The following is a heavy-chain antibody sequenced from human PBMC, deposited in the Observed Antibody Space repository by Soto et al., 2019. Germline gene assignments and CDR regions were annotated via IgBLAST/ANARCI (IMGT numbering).Heavy chain of an antibody. CDR3: AKDRGSSSSQYYYYGMDV. CDR1: GFTFSSYG. V-gene: IGHV3-30*18. D-gene: IGHD6-6*01. J-gene: IGHJ6*02. Sequence: PGGSLRLSCAASGFTFSSYGMHWVRQAPGKGLEWVAVISYDGSNKYYADSVKGRFTISRDNSKNTLYLQMNSLRAEDTAVYYCAKDRGSSSSQYYYYGMDVWGQGTTVTVSS. CDR2: ISYDGSNK.